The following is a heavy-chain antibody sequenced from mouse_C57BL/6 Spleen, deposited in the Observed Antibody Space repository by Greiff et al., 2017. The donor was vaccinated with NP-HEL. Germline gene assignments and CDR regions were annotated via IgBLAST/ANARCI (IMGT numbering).Heavy chain of an antibody. CDR1: GFTFTSYW. J-gene: IGHJ3*01. CDR3: ARSGYYSNTLAY. D-gene: IGHD2-5*01. CDR2: IYPGSGST. Sequence: QVQLQQPGAELVKPGASVKMSCKASGFTFTSYWITWVKQRPGHGLEWIGDIYPGSGSTNYNEKFKSKATMTVDTSSSTAYMQLRSLTSEDTAVYYCARSGYYSNTLAYWGQGTLVTVSA. V-gene: IGHV1-55*01.